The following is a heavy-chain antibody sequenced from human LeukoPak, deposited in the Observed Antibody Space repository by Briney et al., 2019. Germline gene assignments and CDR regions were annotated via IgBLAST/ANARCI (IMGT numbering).Heavy chain of an antibody. CDR3: ARDNTAMVPYDAFDI. J-gene: IGHJ3*02. V-gene: IGHV1-46*01. CDR2: INPSGGST. CDR1: GYTFTSYY. D-gene: IGHD5-18*01. Sequence: ASVKVSCKASGYTFTSYYMHWVRQAPGQGLEWIGIINPSGGSTSYAQKFQGRVTMTRDTSTSTVYMELSSLRSEDTAVYYCARDNTAMVPYDAFDIWGQGTMVTVSS.